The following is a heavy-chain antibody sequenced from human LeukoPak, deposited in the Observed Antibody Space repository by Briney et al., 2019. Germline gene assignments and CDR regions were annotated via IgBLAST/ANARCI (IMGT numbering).Heavy chain of an antibody. CDR2: ISGSGGST. Sequence: PGGSLRLSCAVSGFTFSRYWMSWVRQAPGKGLEWVSAISGSGGSTYYADSVKGRFTISRDNSKNTLYLQMNSLRAEDTAVYYCATAPGGGPYDSSGYYYWGQGTLVTVSS. D-gene: IGHD3-22*01. J-gene: IGHJ4*02. V-gene: IGHV3-23*01. CDR3: ATAPGGGPYDSSGYYY. CDR1: GFTFSRYW.